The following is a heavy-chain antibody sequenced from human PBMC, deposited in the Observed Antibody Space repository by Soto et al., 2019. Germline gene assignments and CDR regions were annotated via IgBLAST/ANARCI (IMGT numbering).Heavy chain of an antibody. J-gene: IGHJ6*02. CDR2: INHSGST. CDR3: ARLPYDFIKYYYYYYGMDV. Sequence: SETLSLTCAVYGGSFSGYYWSWIRQPPGKGLEWIGEINHSGSTNYNPSLKSRVTISVDTSKNQFSLKLSSVTAADTAVYYCARLPYDFIKYYYYYYGMDVWGQGTTVTVYS. CDR1: GGSFSGYY. V-gene: IGHV4-34*01. D-gene: IGHD3-3*01.